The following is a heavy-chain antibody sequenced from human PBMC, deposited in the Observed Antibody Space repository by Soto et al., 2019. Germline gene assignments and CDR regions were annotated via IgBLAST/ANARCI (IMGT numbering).Heavy chain of an antibody. J-gene: IGHJ5*02. CDR3: AKDPNPYCSSTSCYWFDP. D-gene: IGHD2-2*01. V-gene: IGHV3-23*01. Sequence: PGGSLRLSCAASGXTFSSYAMSWVRQAPGKGLEWVSAISGSGGSTYYADSVKGRFTISRDNSKNTLYLQMNSLRAEDTAVYYCAKDPNPYCSSTSCYWFDPWGQGTLVTVSS. CDR2: ISGSGGST. CDR1: GXTFSSYA.